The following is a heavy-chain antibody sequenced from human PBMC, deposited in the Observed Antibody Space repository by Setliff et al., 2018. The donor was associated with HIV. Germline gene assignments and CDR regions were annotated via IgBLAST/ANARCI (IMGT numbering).Heavy chain of an antibody. CDR2: IYYSGST. V-gene: IGHV4-59*01. J-gene: IGHJ6*03. D-gene: IGHD3-3*01. Sequence: SETLSLTCTVSGGSISSYYWSWIRQPPGKGLEWIGYIYYSGSTNYNPSLKSRVTISLDTSKNQFSLKLSSVTAADTAVYYCARSYYNFANGYYYYYYLDVWGQGTMVTVSS. CDR1: GGSISSYY. CDR3: ARSYYNFANGYYYYYYLDV.